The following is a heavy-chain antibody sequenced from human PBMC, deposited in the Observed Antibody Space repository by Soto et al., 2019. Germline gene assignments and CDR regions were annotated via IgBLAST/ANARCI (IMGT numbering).Heavy chain of an antibody. D-gene: IGHD3-22*01. J-gene: IGHJ5*02. CDR1: GGSISSSNW. Sequence: SETLSLTCAVSGGSISSSNWWSWVRQPPGKGLEWIGEIYHSGSTNYNPSLKSRVTISVDKSKNQFSLKLSSVTAADTAVYYCARDYYDSSGYPSPGTFDPWGQGTLVTVSS. CDR2: IYHSGST. CDR3: ARDYYDSSGYPSPGTFDP. V-gene: IGHV4-4*02.